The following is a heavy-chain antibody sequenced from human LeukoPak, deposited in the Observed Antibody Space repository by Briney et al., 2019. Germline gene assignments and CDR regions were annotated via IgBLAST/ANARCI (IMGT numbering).Heavy chain of an antibody. J-gene: IGHJ4*02. CDR1: GYTFTSHG. CDR2: ITVNNGYT. V-gene: IGHV1-18*01. Sequence: ASVKVSCKAAGYTFTSHGFIWLRQAPGQGLKWMGWITVNNGYTKYAQELQGRVTMTTDTSTSTAYMELRSLRSDDTAVYYCARNGGTDYGDYDLDYWGQGTLVTVSS. D-gene: IGHD4-17*01. CDR3: ARNGGTDYGDYDLDY.